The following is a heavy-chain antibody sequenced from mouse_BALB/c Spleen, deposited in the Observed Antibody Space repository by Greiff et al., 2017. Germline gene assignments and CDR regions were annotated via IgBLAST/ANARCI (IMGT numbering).Heavy chain of an antibody. CDR3: ARNDDYFDY. CDR2: ISSGGST. CDR1: GFTFSSYA. Sequence: EVNVVESGGGLVKPGGSLKLSCAASGFTFSSYAMSWVRQTPEKRLEWVASISSGGSTYYPDSVKGRFTISRDNARNILYLQMSSLRSEDTAMYYCARNDDYFDYWGQGTTLTVSS. D-gene: IGHD2-12*01. V-gene: IGHV5-6-5*01. J-gene: IGHJ2*01.